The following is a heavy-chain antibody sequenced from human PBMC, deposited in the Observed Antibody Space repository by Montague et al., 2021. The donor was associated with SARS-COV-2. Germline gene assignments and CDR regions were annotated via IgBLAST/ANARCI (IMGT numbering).Heavy chain of an antibody. V-gene: IGHV4-34*01. CDR2: INHSGST. Sequence: SETLSLTCAVYGGPFSGYYWSWIRQPPGKGLEWIGEINHSGSTNYNPSLKSRVAISVDTSKNQFSLKLSSVTAADTAVYYCARGHIVVVPAAIGLLRQFHYYYYYMDVWGKGTTVTVSS. J-gene: IGHJ6*03. CDR3: ARGHIVVVPAAIGLLRQFHYYYYYMDV. CDR1: GGPFSGYY. D-gene: IGHD2-2*01.